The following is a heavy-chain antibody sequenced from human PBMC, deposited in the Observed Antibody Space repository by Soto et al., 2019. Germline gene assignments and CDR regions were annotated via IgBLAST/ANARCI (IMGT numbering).Heavy chain of an antibody. V-gene: IGHV1-69*12. CDR1: GGTFSSYA. CDR3: ASKINGFGESPTPYYYYGMDV. CDR2: IIPIFGTA. Sequence: QVPLVQSGAEVKKPGSSVKVSCKASGGTFSSYAISWVRQAPGQRLEWMGGIIPIFGTANYAQKFQGRVTITANESTSTAYMELSSPRSEDTAVYYCASKINGFGESPTPYYYYGMDVWGQGTTFTVSS. J-gene: IGHJ6*02. D-gene: IGHD3-10*01.